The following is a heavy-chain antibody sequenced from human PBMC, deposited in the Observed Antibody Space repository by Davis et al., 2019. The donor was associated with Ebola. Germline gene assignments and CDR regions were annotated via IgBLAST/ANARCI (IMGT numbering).Heavy chain of an antibody. CDR1: GGSISSYY. CDR3: ARGHSYGSMVYGLDV. Sequence: SETLSLTCTVSGGSISSYYWSWIRQPPGKGLEWIGYIYYSGSTNYNPSLKSRVTISVDTSKNQFSLKLSSVTAADTAVYYCARGHSYGSMVYGLDVWGQGTTVTVSS. V-gene: IGHV4-59*08. J-gene: IGHJ6*02. D-gene: IGHD5-18*01. CDR2: IYYSGST.